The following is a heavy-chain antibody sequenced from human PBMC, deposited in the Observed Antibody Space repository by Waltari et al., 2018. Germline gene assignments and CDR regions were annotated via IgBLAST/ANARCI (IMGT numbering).Heavy chain of an antibody. J-gene: IGHJ3*02. V-gene: IGHV3-48*04. D-gene: IGHD5-12*01. CDR1: GFTFSDLS. Sequence: EVQLVESGVGLVQPGGSLRLSCAAAGFTFSDLSLNWVRQAPGKGLELVSYIYSTGSTIYYADSVKGRFTISRDNAQNSLYLQMNSLRADDTAVYYCARGYRKAFDIWGQGTMVTVSS. CDR2: IYSTGSTI. CDR3: ARGYRKAFDI.